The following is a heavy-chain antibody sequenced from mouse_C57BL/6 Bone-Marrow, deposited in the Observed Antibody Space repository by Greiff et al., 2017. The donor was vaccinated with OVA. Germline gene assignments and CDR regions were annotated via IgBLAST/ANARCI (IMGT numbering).Heavy chain of an antibody. Sequence: VKLMESGPELVKPGASVKLSCKASGYTFTSYDINWVKQRPGQGLEWIGWIYPRDGSTKYNEKFKGKATLTVDTSSSTAYMELHSLTSEDSAVYFCAREPILLRYGYFDVWGTGTTVTVSS. J-gene: IGHJ1*03. CDR2: IYPRDGST. V-gene: IGHV1-85*01. D-gene: IGHD1-1*01. CDR1: GYTFTSYD. CDR3: AREPILLRYGYFDV.